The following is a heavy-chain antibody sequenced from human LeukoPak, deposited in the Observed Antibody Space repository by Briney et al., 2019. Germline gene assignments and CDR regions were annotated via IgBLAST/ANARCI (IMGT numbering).Heavy chain of an antibody. V-gene: IGHV4-34*01. CDR3: ARARQTATVTTNLLPYFDY. CDR1: GFTFASYA. J-gene: IGHJ4*02. D-gene: IGHD4-17*01. CDR2: INHSGST. Sequence: GSLRLSCAASGFTFASYAVTWIRQPPGKGLEWIGEINHSGSTNYNPSLKSRVTISVDTSKNQFSLKLSSVTAADTAVYYCARARQTATVTTNLLPYFDYWGQGTLVTVSS.